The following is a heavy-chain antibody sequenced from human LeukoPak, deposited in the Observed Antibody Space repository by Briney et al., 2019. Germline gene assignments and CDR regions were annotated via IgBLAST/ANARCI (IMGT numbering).Heavy chain of an antibody. CDR1: GDSVSSGGSYY. CDR2: FYYTGST. D-gene: IGHD6-6*01. J-gene: IGHJ5*02. V-gene: IGHV4-39*01. CDR3: ARRAIAYSSFLYTGAFDP. Sequence: SETLSLTCTVSGDSVSSGGSYYWAWIRHPPGKGLEWIGSFYYTGSTYYNPSLKSRVTVSVDTSKNQLCLEVSSVTAADTAVYYCARRAIAYSSFLYTGAFDPWGQGTLVTVSS.